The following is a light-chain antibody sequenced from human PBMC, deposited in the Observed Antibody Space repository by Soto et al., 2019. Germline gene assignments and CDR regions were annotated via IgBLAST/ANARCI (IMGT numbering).Light chain of an antibody. CDR2: KAS. Sequence: DIQMTQSPSTLSGSVGDRVTITCRASQTSSSRLAWYPQKPGTAPKLLIYKASTLKSGVPSRFSGSGSGTEFTLTISSLQPDDFATYYRQHYNSYSEAFGQGTKVDIK. V-gene: IGKV1-5*03. CDR1: QTSSSR. CDR3: QHYNSYSEA. J-gene: IGKJ1*01.